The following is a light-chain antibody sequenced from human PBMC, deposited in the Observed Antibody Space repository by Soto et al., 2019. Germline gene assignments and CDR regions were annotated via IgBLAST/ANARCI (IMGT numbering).Light chain of an antibody. Sequence: DIQMTQSPSSLSASVGDRVTITCRASQSISNSLNWYQQKPGKAPKLLIYAASRLQSGVPSRFSGSGSGTDFTVTISSLQPEDFATYYCQQSYSTPRTFGQGTKVDIK. J-gene: IGKJ1*01. CDR3: QQSYSTPRT. CDR2: AAS. V-gene: IGKV1-39*01. CDR1: QSISNS.